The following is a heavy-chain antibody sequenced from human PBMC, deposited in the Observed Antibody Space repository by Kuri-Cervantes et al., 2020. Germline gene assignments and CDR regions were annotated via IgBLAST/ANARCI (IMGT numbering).Heavy chain of an antibody. D-gene: IGHD1-26*01. CDR2: IYSGGST. CDR3: ARVSESYYYFDY. CDR1: GFTVSSNY. Sequence: GESLKISCAASGFTVSSNYMSWVRQAPGKGLEWVSVIYSGGSTYYADSVKGRFTISRDNSKNTLYLQMNSLRAEDTAVYYCARVSESYYYFDYWGQGSLVTVSS. V-gene: IGHV3-53*05. J-gene: IGHJ4*02.